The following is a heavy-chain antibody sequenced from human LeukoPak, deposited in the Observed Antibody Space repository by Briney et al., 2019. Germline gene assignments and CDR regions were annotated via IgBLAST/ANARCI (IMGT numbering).Heavy chain of an antibody. CDR1: GFTVSNNY. D-gene: IGHD3-10*01. CDR2: ISSSSSYI. Sequence: PGGSLRLSCAASGFTVSNNYMSWVRQAPGKGLEWVSSISSSSSYIYYADSVKGRFTISRDNAKNSLYLQMNSLRAEDTAVYYCARSYYYGSGSLAIWGQGTLVTVSS. J-gene: IGHJ4*02. CDR3: ARSYYYGSGSLAI. V-gene: IGHV3-21*01.